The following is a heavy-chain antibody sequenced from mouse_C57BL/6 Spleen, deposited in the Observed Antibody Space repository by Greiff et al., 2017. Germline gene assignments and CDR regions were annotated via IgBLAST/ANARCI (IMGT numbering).Heavy chain of an antibody. CDR3: ASRGRVSSAWCAY. V-gene: IGHV1-52*01. CDR2: IDPSDSET. J-gene: IGHJ3*01. Sequence: VQLQQPGAELVRPGSSVKLSCKASGYTFTSYWMHWVKQRPIQGLEWIGNIDPSDSETHYNQKFKDKATLTVDKSYSTAYMQLSSLTSEDSAVYYCASRGRVSSAWCAYWGQGTLVTVSA. CDR1: GYTFTSYW. D-gene: IGHD1-1*01.